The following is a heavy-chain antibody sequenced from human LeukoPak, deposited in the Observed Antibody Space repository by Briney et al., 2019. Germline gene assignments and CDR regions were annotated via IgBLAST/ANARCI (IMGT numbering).Heavy chain of an antibody. D-gene: IGHD2-15*01. CDR1: GFTLNKYW. V-gene: IGHV3-74*01. CDR3: ARAGGYYYYYMDV. Sequence: PGGSLRLSCAASGFTLNKYWMHWVRQAPGKGLVWVSRINSDGSSAIYADSVKGRFTFSRDNAKNMLYLQMDSLRAEDTAVYYCARAGGYYYYYMDVWGKGTRVTVSS. CDR2: INSDGSSA. J-gene: IGHJ6*03.